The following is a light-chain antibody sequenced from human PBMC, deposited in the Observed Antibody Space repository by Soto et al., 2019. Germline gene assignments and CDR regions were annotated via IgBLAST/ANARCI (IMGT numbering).Light chain of an antibody. CDR1: SSDVGSYNL. Sequence: QSALTQPASVSGSPGQSITISCTGTSSDVGSYNLVSWYQQHPGKAPKLMIYEGSKRPSGVSNRFSGSKSGNTASLTISGLQAEDEADYYCCSYAGSSDVVFGVGTQLTVL. CDR2: EGS. J-gene: IGLJ2*01. V-gene: IGLV2-23*01. CDR3: CSYAGSSDVV.